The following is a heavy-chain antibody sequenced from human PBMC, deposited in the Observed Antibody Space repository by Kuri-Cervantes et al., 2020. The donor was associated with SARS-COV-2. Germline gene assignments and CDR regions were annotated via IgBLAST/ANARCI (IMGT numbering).Heavy chain of an antibody. CDR2: ISAYNGNT. Sequence: ASVKVSCKASGYTFTSYGISWVRQAPGQGLEWMGWISAYNGNTNYAQKFQGRVTITTDESTSTAYLELSSLSSGDTAVYYCARGVGSSWYVDDAFDIWGQGTMVTVSS. J-gene: IGHJ3*02. D-gene: IGHD6-13*01. CDR3: ARGVGSSWYVDDAFDI. CDR1: GYTFTSYG. V-gene: IGHV1-18*01.